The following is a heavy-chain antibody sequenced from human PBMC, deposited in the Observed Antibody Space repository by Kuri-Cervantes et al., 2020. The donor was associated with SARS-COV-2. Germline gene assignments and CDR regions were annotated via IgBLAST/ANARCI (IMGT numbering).Heavy chain of an antibody. CDR1: HESLYSSSHF. D-gene: IGHD6-13*01. CDR3: VRDHDYGSRNKFDF. J-gene: IGHJ4*02. Sequence: SETLSLTCTVSHESLYSSSHFWGWLRQSPGKGLEWIGSVFYSGTTYYNPYHQRQVTGSVDLAKYQFSLSLQSVTAADTAVYYCVRDHDYGSRNKFDFWGPGALVTVSS. V-gene: IGHV4-39*02. CDR2: VFYSGTT.